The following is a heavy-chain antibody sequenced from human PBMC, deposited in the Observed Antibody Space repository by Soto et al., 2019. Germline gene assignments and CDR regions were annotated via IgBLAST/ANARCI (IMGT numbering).Heavy chain of an antibody. J-gene: IGHJ6*02. V-gene: IGHV4-61*01. CDR2: IYYSGST. CDR3: ARDGKTYYYDSSGYYFYYYGMDV. D-gene: IGHD3-22*01. Sequence: PSETLSITCTVSGGSVSSGSYYWSWIRQPPGKGLEWIGYIYYSGSTNYNPSLKSRVTISVDTSKNQFSLKLSSVTAADTAVYYCARDGKTYYYDSSGYYFYYYGMDVWGQGTTVT. CDR1: GGSVSSGSYY.